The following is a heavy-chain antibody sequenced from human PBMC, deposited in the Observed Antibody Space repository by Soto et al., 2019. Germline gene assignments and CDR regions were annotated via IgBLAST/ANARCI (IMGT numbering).Heavy chain of an antibody. V-gene: IGHV1-2*02. D-gene: IGHD1-26*01. CDR3: ARYISGTFPALQY. CDR2: INPDSGDT. CDR1: GYPFIDYY. J-gene: IGHJ1*01. Sequence: XSVKVSYKASGYPFIDYYINWVRQAPGQGLEWMGWINPDSGDTRYAQNFQCRVTMTRDTSISTAYMELSRLTSDDTAIYFCARYISGTFPALQYWGQGTLVTVSS.